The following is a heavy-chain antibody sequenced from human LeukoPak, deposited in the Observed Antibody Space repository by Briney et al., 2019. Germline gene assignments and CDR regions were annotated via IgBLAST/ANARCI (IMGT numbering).Heavy chain of an antibody. CDR2: IYYSGST. V-gene: IGHV4-39*07. CDR3: ARDGMVRGVQPTNWFDP. Sequence: GSLRLSCAASGFTFSSYGMSWVRQPPGKGLEWIGSIYYSGSTYYNPSLKSRVTISVDTSKNQFSLKLSSVTAADTAVYYCARDGMVRGVQPTNWFDPWGQGTLVTVSS. J-gene: IGHJ5*02. CDR1: GFTFSSYG. D-gene: IGHD3-10*01.